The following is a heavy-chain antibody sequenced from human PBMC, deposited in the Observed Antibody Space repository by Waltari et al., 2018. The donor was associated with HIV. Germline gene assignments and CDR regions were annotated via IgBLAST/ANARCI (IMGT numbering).Heavy chain of an antibody. CDR1: GYTFIGYF. D-gene: IGHD3-16*01. Sequence: QDQLIQSGTEVKEPGASLRVSCRASGYTFIGYFITWVRQAPGQGLEWMGDLNPRSGDTEYAQKFRGRVTLTGDTSVNTAYLDLKGLRFDDTATYFCHRPWDSDHWGSDLWGQGTLVIVS. J-gene: IGHJ4*01. CDR3: HRPWDSDHWGSDL. V-gene: IGHV1-2*02. CDR2: LNPRSGDT.